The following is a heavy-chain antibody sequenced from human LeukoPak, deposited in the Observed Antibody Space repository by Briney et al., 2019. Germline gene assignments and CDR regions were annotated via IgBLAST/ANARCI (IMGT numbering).Heavy chain of an antibody. CDR1: GYTFTSYG. D-gene: IGHD4/OR15-4a*01. CDR3: ARGRRIVVLPGRGYFDL. J-gene: IGHJ2*01. CDR2: ISAYNGNA. Sequence: GASVKASCKASGYTFTSYGISWVRQAPGQGLEWMGWISAYNGNANYAQKLQGRVTMTTDTSTSTAYMELRSLRSDDTAVYYCARGRRIVVLPGRGYFDLWGRGTLVTVSS. V-gene: IGHV1-18*01.